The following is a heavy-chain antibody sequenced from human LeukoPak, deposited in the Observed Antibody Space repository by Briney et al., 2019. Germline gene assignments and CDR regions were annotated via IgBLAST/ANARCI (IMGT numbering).Heavy chain of an antibody. J-gene: IGHJ4*02. CDR2: ISSSSSYI. V-gene: IGHV3-21*01. Sequence: GGSLRLSCAASGFTFSSYAMSWVRQAPGKGLEWVSSISSSSSYIYYADSVKGRFTISRDNAKNSLYLQMNGLRAEDTAVYYCARDGSSSCLDYWGQGTLVTVSS. CDR3: ARDGSSSCLDY. D-gene: IGHD6-13*01. CDR1: GFTFSSYA.